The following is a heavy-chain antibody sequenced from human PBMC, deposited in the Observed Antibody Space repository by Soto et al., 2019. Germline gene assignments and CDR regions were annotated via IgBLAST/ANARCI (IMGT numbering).Heavy chain of an antibody. J-gene: IGHJ4*02. CDR2: IYYSGST. CDR1: GVSVSSGSYY. V-gene: IGHV4-61*01. CDR3: ARDDSVNFDY. D-gene: IGHD2-21*01. Sequence: SETLSLTCTVSGVSVSSGSYYWSWIRQPPGKGLEWIGYIYYSGSTNYNPSLKSRVTISVDTSKNQFSLKLSSVTAADTAVYYCARDDSVNFDYWGQGTLVTVSS.